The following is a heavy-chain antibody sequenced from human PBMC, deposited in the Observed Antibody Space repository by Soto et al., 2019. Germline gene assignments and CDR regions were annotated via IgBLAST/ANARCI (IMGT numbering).Heavy chain of an antibody. D-gene: IGHD3-22*01. Sequence: SETLSLSCNVSSVSMFTIGYYWCCILQAPWKGLEWIGTINHSGSTYYNPSLKSRVSMSVDTSKNQFSLKLSSVTAADTAVYHCARQGAYFHESSGYEFDYWGQGTLVTVSS. CDR3: ARQGAYFHESSGYEFDY. CDR2: INHSGST. V-gene: IGHV4-39*01. J-gene: IGHJ4*02. CDR1: SVSMFTIGYY.